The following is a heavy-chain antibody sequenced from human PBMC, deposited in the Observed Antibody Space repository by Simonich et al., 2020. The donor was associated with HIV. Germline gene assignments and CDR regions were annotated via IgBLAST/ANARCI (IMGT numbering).Heavy chain of an antibody. D-gene: IGHD7-27*01. CDR3: AKDQLGTDGFDI. CDR1: GFTFSNYA. V-gene: IGHV3-23*01. CDR2: IGIRDNT. Sequence: ELQLLESGGGLVQPGGSLRLSCAGSGFTFSNYAMTWVRQAPGKELEWVSGIGIRDNTYYADSVMGRFIISRDKSKNTLYLQMDSLRAGDTALYYCAKDQLGTDGFDIWGQGTMVTVSS. J-gene: IGHJ3*02.